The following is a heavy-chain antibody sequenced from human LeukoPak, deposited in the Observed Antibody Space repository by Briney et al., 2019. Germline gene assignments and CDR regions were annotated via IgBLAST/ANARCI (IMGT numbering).Heavy chain of an antibody. CDR2: ISSSSSYI. V-gene: IGHV3-21*01. J-gene: IGHJ4*02. D-gene: IGHD3-3*01. CDR3: ARDSVTSETYYDFWGGNFDY. Sequence: GGSLRLSCAASGFTFSSYSMNWVRQAPGKGLEWVSSISSSSSYIYYADSVKGRFTISRDNAKNSLYLQMNSLRAEDTAVYYCARDSVTSETYYDFWGGNFDYWGQGTLVTVSS. CDR1: GFTFSSYS.